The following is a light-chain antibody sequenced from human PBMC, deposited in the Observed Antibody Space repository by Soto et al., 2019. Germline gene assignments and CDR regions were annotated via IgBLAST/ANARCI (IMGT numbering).Light chain of an antibody. CDR2: DVT. Sequence: QSALTQPRSVSGSPGQSVTVSCTAASSDVGAFHYVSWYQQHPGKAPKNLIYDVTKRPSGVPDRFSGSKSGNTASLTISGVQAEDEADYYCEAWDSSLSAGVFGGGTKLTVL. V-gene: IGLV2-11*01. J-gene: IGLJ3*02. CDR1: SSDVGAFHY. CDR3: EAWDSSLSAGV.